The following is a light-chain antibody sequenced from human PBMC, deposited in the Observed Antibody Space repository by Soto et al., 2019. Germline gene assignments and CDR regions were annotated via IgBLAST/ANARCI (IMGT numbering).Light chain of an antibody. Sequence: QSALTQPASVSGSPGQSITISCTGTSSDVGSYNLVSWYQQHPNKAPKLMIYEGSKRPSGVSNRFSGSKSGNTASLTISGLQAEDEADYYCCSYAGSRTFVAFGGGTKLTVL. CDR1: SSDVGSYNL. CDR3: CSYAGSRTFVA. V-gene: IGLV2-23*01. CDR2: EGS. J-gene: IGLJ2*01.